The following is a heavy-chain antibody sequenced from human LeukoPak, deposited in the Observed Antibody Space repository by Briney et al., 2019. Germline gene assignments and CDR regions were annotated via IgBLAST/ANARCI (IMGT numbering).Heavy chain of an antibody. V-gene: IGHV3-23*01. CDR1: GFTFSSYA. CDR2: ISGSGGST. Sequence: GGSLRLSCAASGFTFSSYAMSWVRQAPGEGLEWVSAISGSGGSTYYADSVKGRFTISRDNSKNTLYLQMNSLRAEDTAVYYCAKVPAAYCGGDCYYDYWGQGTLVTVSS. J-gene: IGHJ4*02. CDR3: AKVPAAYCGGDCYYDY. D-gene: IGHD2-21*02.